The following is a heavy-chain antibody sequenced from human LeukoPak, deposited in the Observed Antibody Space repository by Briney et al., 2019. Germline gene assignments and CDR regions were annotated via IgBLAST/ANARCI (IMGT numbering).Heavy chain of an antibody. V-gene: IGHV3-30*04. CDR3: AKASVLWLGEGNDS. J-gene: IGHJ4*02. CDR2: ISYDGSNK. D-gene: IGHD3-10*01. CDR1: GFTFSSYA. Sequence: PGGSLRLSCAASGFTFSSYAMHWVRQAPGKGLEAVAVISYDGSNKYYADSVKGRFTISRDNSKNKLYLQMNSLRAEDTAVYYCAKASVLWLGEGNDSSGQGALVTVSS.